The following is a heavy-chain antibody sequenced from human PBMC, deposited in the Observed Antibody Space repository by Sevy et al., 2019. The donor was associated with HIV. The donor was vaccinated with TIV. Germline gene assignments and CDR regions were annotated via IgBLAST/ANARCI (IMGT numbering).Heavy chain of an antibody. CDR3: AHRRDDYDFWSGYYTGGYFDY. CDR2: IYWDDDK. J-gene: IGHJ4*02. Sequence: SGPTLVNPTQTLTLTCTFSGFSLSTSGVGVGWIRQPPGKALEWLALIYWDDDKRYSPSLKSRLTITKDTSKNQVVLKKTNIDPVDTATYYCAHRRDDYDFWSGYYTGGYFDYWGQGTLVTVSS. CDR1: GFSLSTSGVG. V-gene: IGHV2-5*02. D-gene: IGHD3-3*01.